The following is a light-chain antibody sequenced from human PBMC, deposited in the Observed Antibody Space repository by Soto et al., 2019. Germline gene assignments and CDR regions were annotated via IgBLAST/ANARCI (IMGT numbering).Light chain of an antibody. CDR2: EAS. V-gene: IGKV1-17*03. Sequence: DIQMTQSPSAMSASVGDRVTITCRASQGISKYLAWFQQKPGKVPKRLIYEASSLQSGVPSRFSGSGSGTEFTLTISSLQPEDFATYYCLQHNSYPPWSLGQFGQGTKVEV. J-gene: IGKJ1*01. CDR1: QGISKY. CDR3: LQHNSYPPWSLGQ.